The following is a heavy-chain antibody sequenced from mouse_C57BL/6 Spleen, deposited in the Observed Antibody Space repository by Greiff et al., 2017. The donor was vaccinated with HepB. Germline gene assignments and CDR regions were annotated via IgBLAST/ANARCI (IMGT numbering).Heavy chain of an antibody. CDR3: TTPIITTVVANFDY. CDR1: GFNIKDYY. Sequence: EVQVVESGAELVRPGASVKLSCTASGFNIKDYYMHWVKQRPEQGLEWIGRIDPEDGDTEYAPKFQGKATMTADTSSNTAYLQLSSLTSEDTAVYYCTTPIITTVVANFDYWGQGTTLTVSS. V-gene: IGHV14-1*01. D-gene: IGHD1-1*01. CDR2: IDPEDGDT. J-gene: IGHJ2*01.